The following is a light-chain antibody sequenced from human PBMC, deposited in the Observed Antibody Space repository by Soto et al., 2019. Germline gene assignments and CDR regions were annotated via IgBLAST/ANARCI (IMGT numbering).Light chain of an antibody. CDR1: QDISSA. V-gene: IGKV1D-13*01. CDR2: AAS. J-gene: IGKJ4*01. CDR3: HQFNNFPLT. Sequence: AIQLTQSPSSLSASVGDRVSITCRASQDISSALAWYQQKPGRAPELLIYAASSLESGVPSRFSGSGSGTDFTLTISSLQPEDFVTYYCHQFNNFPLTFGGGTKVEIK.